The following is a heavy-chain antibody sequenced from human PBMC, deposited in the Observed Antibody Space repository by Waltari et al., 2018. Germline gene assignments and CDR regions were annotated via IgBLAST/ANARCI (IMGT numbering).Heavy chain of an antibody. D-gene: IGHD3-10*01. V-gene: IGHV4-34*01. J-gene: IGHJ4*02. CDR2: INHSGII. CDR3: ARKGSYYGSGTFDY. Sequence: PQGKGLECIGEINHSGIIHYHPSLKSRVSIAVDTSKNQFSLKLSSVTAADTAVYYCARKGSYYGSGTFDYWGQGTLVTVSS.